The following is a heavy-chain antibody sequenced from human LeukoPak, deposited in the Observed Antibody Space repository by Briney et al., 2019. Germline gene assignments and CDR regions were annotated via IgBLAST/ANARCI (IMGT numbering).Heavy chain of an antibody. Sequence: SETLSLTCTVSGYSISSGYYWGWIRQPPGKGLEWIGYIYYSGIIYYNPSLKSRVAMSVHTSKNQFSLKLSSVTAVDTAVYYCARSPSMDYFDYWGQGILVTVSS. J-gene: IGHJ4*02. CDR3: ARSPSMDYFDY. CDR1: GYSISSGYY. CDR2: IYYSGII. D-gene: IGHD2/OR15-2a*01. V-gene: IGHV4-28*05.